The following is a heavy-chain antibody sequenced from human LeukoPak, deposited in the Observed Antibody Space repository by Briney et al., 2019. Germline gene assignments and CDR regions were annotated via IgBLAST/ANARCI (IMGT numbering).Heavy chain of an antibody. CDR2: IWYDGSNK. CDR1: GFTFSSYG. Sequence: GGSLRLSCAASGFTFSSYGMHWVRQAPGKGLEWVAVIWYDGSNKYYADSVKGRFTISRDNSKNTLYLQMNSLRAEDTAVYYCAKDLNRIVVVPAVLDYWGQGTLVTVPS. CDR3: AKDLNRIVVVPAVLDY. J-gene: IGHJ4*02. D-gene: IGHD2-2*01. V-gene: IGHV3-33*06.